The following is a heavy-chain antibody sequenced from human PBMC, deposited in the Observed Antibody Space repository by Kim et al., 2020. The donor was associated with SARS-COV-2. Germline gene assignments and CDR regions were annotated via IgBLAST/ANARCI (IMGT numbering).Heavy chain of an antibody. Sequence: ASVKVSCKASGYTFTGYYMHWVRQAPGQGLEWMGWINPNSGGTNYAQKFQGWVTMTRDTSISTAYMELSRLRSDDTAVYYCARRIRYCSGGSCYAYFDYWGQGTLVTVSS. CDR3: ARRIRYCSGGSCYAYFDY. D-gene: IGHD2-15*01. CDR2: INPNSGGT. J-gene: IGHJ4*02. V-gene: IGHV1-2*04. CDR1: GYTFTGYY.